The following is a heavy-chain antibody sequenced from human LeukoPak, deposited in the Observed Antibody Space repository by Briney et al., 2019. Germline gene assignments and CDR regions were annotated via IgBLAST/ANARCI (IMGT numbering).Heavy chain of an antibody. V-gene: IGHV1-18*01. CDR2: ISAYNGNT. CDR3: ARDSGNYYDSSGYYTRVRFDY. CDR1: GYTFTSYG. Sequence: ASVTVSCKASGYTFTSYGISWVRQAPGQGLERMGWISAYNGNTNYAQKLQGRVTMTTDTSTSTAYMELRSLRSDDTAVYYCARDSGNYYDSSGYYTRVRFDYWGQGTLVTVSS. D-gene: IGHD3-22*01. J-gene: IGHJ4*02.